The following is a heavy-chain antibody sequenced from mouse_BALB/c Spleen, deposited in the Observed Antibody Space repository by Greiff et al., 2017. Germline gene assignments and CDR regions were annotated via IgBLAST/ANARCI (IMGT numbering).Heavy chain of an antibody. CDR2: ISSGSSTI. CDR3: ARKAQLGHYFDY. D-gene: IGHD4-1*02. Sequence: DVQLVESGGGLVQPGGSRKLSCAASGFTFSSFGMHWVRQAPEKGLEWVAYISSGSSTIYYADTVKGRFTISRDNPKNTLFLQMTSLRSEDTAMYYCARKAQLGHYFDYWGQGTTLTVSS. J-gene: IGHJ2*01. V-gene: IGHV5-17*02. CDR1: GFTFSSFG.